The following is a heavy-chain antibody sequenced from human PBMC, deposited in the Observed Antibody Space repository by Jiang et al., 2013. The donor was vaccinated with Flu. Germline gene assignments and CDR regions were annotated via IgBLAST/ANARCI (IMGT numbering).Heavy chain of an antibody. CDR1: GGTFSSYA. V-gene: IGHV1-69*01. CDR3: ARGGLPFYYFDY. D-gene: IGHD2/OR15-2a*01. J-gene: IGHJ4*02. Sequence: SVKVSCKASGGTFSSYAISWVRQAPGQGLEWMGGIIPIFGTANYAQKFQGRVTITADESTSTAYMELSSLRSEDTAVYYCARGGLPFYYFDYWGQGTLVTVSS. CDR2: IIPIFGTA.